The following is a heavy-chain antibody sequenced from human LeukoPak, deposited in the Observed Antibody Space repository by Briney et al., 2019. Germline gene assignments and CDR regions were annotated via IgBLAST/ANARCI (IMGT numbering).Heavy chain of an antibody. CDR3: ARDLALAGRYDAFDI. Sequence: SETLSLTCTVSGGSISSGSYYWSWIRQPAGKGLEWIGRIYTSGSTNYNPSLKSRVTISVDTSKNQFSLRLSSVTAADTGVYYYARDLALAGRYDAFDIWGQGTMVTVSS. J-gene: IGHJ3*02. D-gene: IGHD6-19*01. CDR1: GGSISSGSYY. V-gene: IGHV4-61*02. CDR2: IYTSGST.